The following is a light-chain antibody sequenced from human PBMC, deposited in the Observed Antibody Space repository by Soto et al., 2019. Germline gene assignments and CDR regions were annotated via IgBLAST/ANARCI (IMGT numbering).Light chain of an antibody. CDR2: AAS. CDR1: QSISSY. V-gene: IGKV1-39*01. Sequence: DIQMTQSPSSLSASVGDRVTITCRASQSISSYLNWYQQKPGKAPKVLIYAASSLQSGVPSRFSGSGSGTDFTLTISSLQPEDFATYYCQQSYSTPPLTFGGGTQVEIK. J-gene: IGKJ4*01. CDR3: QQSYSTPPLT.